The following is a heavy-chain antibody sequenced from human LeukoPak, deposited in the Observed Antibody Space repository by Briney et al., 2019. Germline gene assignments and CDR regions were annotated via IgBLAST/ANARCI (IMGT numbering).Heavy chain of an antibody. CDR1: GYTFTKYY. CDR2: INPSGGST. D-gene: IGHD2-15*01. J-gene: IGHJ4*02. V-gene: IGHV1-46*01. CDR3: AKGYCSGGTCYSYDY. Sequence: ASVKVSCKASGYTFTKYYMHWVRQAPGQGLEWMGIINPSGGSTSYAQKFQGRVTMTRDTSTSTVYMELNSLRSEDTAVYYCAKGYCSGGTCYSYDYWGQGTLVTVSS.